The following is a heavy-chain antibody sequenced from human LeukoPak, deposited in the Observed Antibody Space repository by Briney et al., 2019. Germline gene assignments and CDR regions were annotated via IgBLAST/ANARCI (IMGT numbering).Heavy chain of an antibody. CDR1: GGSFSGYY. Sequence: KPSETLSLTCAVYGGSFSGYYWSWIRQLPGKGLEWIGYIYYSGSTNYNPSLKSRVTISVDTSKNQFSLKLSSVTAADTAVYYCARGGMDYYYYYGMDVWGQGTTVTVSS. D-gene: IGHD1-14*01. J-gene: IGHJ6*02. CDR2: IYYSGST. V-gene: IGHV4-59*08. CDR3: ARGGMDYYYYYGMDV.